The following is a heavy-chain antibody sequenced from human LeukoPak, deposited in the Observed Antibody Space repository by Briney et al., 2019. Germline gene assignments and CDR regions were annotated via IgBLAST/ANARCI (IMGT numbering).Heavy chain of an antibody. Sequence: SVKVSCRASGDTLTDFYIHWARQAPGQGPEWIGCINPSSGNGCATNYAQKFQGRVTMTRDTSTSTAYMELSRLRSDDTAVYYCARDRSSTWYGGIDYWGQGTLVTVSS. CDR2: INPSSGNGCAT. V-gene: IGHV1-2*02. D-gene: IGHD6-13*01. CDR1: GDTLTDFY. CDR3: ARDRSSTWYGGIDY. J-gene: IGHJ4*02.